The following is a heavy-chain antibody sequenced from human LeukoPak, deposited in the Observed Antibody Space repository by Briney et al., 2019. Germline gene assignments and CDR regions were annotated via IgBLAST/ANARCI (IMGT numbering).Heavy chain of an antibody. Sequence: SETLSLTCAVYGGSFSGYYWSWIRQPPGKGLEWIGEINHSGSTNYNPSLKSRVTISVDTSKNQFSLKLSSVTAADTAVYYCASPYYYGSGSYGNAFDVWGQGTMVTVPS. CDR1: GGSFSGYY. D-gene: IGHD3-10*01. CDR2: INHSGST. CDR3: ASPYYYGSGSYGNAFDV. J-gene: IGHJ3*01. V-gene: IGHV4-34*01.